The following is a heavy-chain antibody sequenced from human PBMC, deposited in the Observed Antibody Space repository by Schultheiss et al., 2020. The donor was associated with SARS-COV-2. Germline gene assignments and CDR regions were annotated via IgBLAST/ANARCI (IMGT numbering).Heavy chain of an antibody. CDR3: ASGVCSSTSCYIDY. Sequence: ASVKVSCKASGYTFTGYYIHWVRQAPGQGPEWMGRINPKSDYTNYAQKFQGRVIMTSDTSISTAYMELSSLRSEDTAVYYCASGVCSSTSCYIDYWGQGTLVTVSS. CDR1: GYTFTGYY. V-gene: IGHV1-2*06. D-gene: IGHD2-2*02. CDR2: INPKSDYT. J-gene: IGHJ4*02.